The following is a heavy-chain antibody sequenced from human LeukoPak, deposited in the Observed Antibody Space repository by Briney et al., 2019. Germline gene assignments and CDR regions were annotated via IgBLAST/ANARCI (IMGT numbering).Heavy chain of an antibody. Sequence: GGSLRLSCAASGFTFSSNWMHWVRQAPGKGLVWVSRINEDGSTTNYADSVKGRFTISRDNAKNTLYLQMNSLRAEDTAVYYCARGRITPMDVWGQGTTVTVSS. J-gene: IGHJ6*02. D-gene: IGHD3-10*01. V-gene: IGHV3-74*01. CDR3: ARGRITPMDV. CDR1: GFTFSSNW. CDR2: INEDGSTT.